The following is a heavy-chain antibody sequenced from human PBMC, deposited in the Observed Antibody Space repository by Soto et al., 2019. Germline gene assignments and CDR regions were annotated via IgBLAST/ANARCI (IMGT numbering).Heavy chain of an antibody. D-gene: IGHD6-13*01. CDR1: GFRLITSGMG. CDR3: AHSDSSSWYDY. CDR2: IYWDDDK. Sequence: SGPTLVNPTQTLTLTGTFCGFRLITSGMGVGWIRQPSGKALEWLALIYWDDDKRYSPSLKSRLTITKDTSKNQVVLTMTNMDPVDTATSYCAHSDSSSWYDYWGQGTLVTVSS. V-gene: IGHV2-5*02. J-gene: IGHJ4*02.